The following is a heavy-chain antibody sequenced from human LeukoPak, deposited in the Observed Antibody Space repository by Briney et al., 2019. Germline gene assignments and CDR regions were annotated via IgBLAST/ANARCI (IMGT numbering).Heavy chain of an antibody. CDR1: GFTFSSYW. J-gene: IGHJ4*02. D-gene: IGHD6-6*01. CDR2: INSDGSST. Sequence: GGSLRLSCAASGFTFSSYWMHWVRQAPGKGLVWVSRINSDGSSTSYADSVKGRFTISRDNAKNTLYLQMNSLRVEDTATYYCAKGHFASSSFFDVWGQGTLVTVSS. V-gene: IGHV3-74*01. CDR3: AKGHFASSSFFDV.